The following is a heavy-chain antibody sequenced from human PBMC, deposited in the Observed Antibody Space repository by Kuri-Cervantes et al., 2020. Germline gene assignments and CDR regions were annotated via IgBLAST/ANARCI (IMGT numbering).Heavy chain of an antibody. V-gene: IGHV4-38-2*01. CDR3: ARGGYSSSWYISGTKNWFDP. Sequence: SETLSLTCAVSGYSISSGYYWGWIRQPPGKGLEWIGSIYHSGSTYYNPSLKSRVTVSVDTSKNQFSLKLSSVTAADTAVYYCARGGYSSSWYISGTKNWFDPWGQGTLVTVSS. J-gene: IGHJ5*02. CDR1: GYSISSGYY. D-gene: IGHD6-13*01. CDR2: IYHSGST.